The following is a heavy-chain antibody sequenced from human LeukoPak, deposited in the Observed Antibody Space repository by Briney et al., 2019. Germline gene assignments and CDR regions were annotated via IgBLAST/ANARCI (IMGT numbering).Heavy chain of an antibody. D-gene: IGHD3-10*01. CDR3: ARAPPRYGSGSYYNDGAFDI. Sequence: SETLSLTCTVSGGSISSYYWSWIRQPPGKGLEWIGYIYYSGSTNYNPSLKSRVTISVDTSKNQFSLKLSSVTAADTAVYYCARAPPRYGSGSYYNDGAFDIWGQGTMVTASS. J-gene: IGHJ3*02. CDR1: GGSISSYY. CDR2: IYYSGST. V-gene: IGHV4-59*01.